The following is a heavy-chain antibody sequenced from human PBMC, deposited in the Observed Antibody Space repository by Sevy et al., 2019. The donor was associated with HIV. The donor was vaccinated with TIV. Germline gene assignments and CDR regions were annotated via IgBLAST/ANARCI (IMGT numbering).Heavy chain of an antibody. Sequence: GEALKISCKISGYSFTSYCIGWVRQMTGKGLEWMGIFCPGDSDISDSPSFQGQVTISADKSISTVYLQWRSLKASDTAMYYCTRQGPSDGMDVWGRGTTVTVSS. J-gene: IGHJ6*02. CDR2: FCPGDSDI. CDR1: GYSFTSYC. V-gene: IGHV5-51*01. CDR3: TRQGPSDGMDV.